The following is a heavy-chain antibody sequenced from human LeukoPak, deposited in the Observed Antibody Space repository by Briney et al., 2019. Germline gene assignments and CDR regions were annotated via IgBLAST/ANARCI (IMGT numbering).Heavy chain of an antibody. V-gene: IGHV3-23*01. D-gene: IGHD1-1*01. Sequence: GGSLRLSCAASGFTFSSYGMSWVRQAPGKGLEWVSTISNSDDNTYYADSVKGRFTISRDNSKSTLYLQMISLTAGDTAIYYCAKATGNLGNWGQGTLVTVSS. CDR1: GFTFSSYG. CDR2: ISNSDDNT. CDR3: AKATGNLGN. J-gene: IGHJ4*02.